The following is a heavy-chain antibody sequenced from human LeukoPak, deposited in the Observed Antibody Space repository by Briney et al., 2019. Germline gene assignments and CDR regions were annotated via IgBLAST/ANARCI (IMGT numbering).Heavy chain of an antibody. J-gene: IGHJ3*02. D-gene: IGHD3-22*01. CDR2: INHSGST. Sequence: KPSETLSLTCAVYGGSFSGYYWSWIRQPPGKGLEWIGEINHSGSTNYNPSLKSRVTISVDTSKNQFSLKLSSVTAAGTAVYYCARGITMIVVVITPYHAFDIWGQGTMVTVSS. CDR1: GGSFSGYY. V-gene: IGHV4-34*01. CDR3: ARGITMIVVVITPYHAFDI.